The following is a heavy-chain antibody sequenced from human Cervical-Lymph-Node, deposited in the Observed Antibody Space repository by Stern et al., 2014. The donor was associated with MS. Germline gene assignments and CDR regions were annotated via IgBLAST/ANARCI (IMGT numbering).Heavy chain of an antibody. CDR3: ARVRQGQWLASDF. CDR1: GYIFTDYY. Sequence: QVQLVQSGAEVKKPGASVKVSCKTSGYIFTDYYIHWVRQAPGRGLEWMGWIDPNSGGTNKAQKFQDWVTFTWDTSSSPAYMDLSRLKSDDTAVYYCARVRQGQWLASDFWGQGPLVTVSS. V-gene: IGHV1-2*04. D-gene: IGHD6-19*01. CDR2: IDPNSGGT. J-gene: IGHJ4*02.